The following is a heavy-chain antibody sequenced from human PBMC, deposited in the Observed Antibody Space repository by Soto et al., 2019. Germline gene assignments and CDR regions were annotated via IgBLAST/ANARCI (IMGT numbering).Heavy chain of an antibody. Sequence: SETLSLTCTVSGGSISSYYWSWIRQPPGKGLEWIGYIYYSGSTNYNPSLKSRVTISKDTSKNQVDLTMTNMDPVDTATYYCARSKYDILTGYFEYYYYGMDVWGQGTTVTVSS. J-gene: IGHJ6*02. CDR2: IYYSGST. CDR3: ARSKYDILTGYFEYYYYGMDV. CDR1: GGSISSYY. V-gene: IGHV4-59*01. D-gene: IGHD3-9*01.